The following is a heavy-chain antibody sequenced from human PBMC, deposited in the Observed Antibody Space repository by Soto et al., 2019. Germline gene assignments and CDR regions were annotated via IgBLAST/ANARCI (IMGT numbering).Heavy chain of an antibody. CDR2: IWYDGSNK. J-gene: IGHJ5*02. Sequence: QVQLVESGGGVVQPGRSLRLSCAASGFTFSSYGMHWVRQAPGKGLEWVAVIWYDGSNKYYADSVKGRFTISRDNSKNTLYLQMNSLRAEDTAVYYCARGQAEMATISVYNWFDPWGQGTLVTVSS. D-gene: IGHD5-12*01. CDR3: ARGQAEMATISVYNWFDP. V-gene: IGHV3-33*01. CDR1: GFTFSSYG.